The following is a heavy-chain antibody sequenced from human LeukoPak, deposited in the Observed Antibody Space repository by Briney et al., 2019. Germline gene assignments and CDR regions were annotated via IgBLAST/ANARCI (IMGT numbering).Heavy chain of an antibody. Sequence: SETLSLTCAVYGGSFSGYYWSWIRQPPGKGLEWIGEINHSGSTNYNPSLKSRVTISVDTSKNQFSLKLSSVTAADTAVYYCARGLRGVVVTAMMYYYYYYMDVWGKGTTVTVSS. D-gene: IGHD2-21*02. V-gene: IGHV4-34*01. J-gene: IGHJ6*03. CDR2: INHSGST. CDR3: ARGLRGVVVTAMMYYYYYYMDV. CDR1: GGSFSGYY.